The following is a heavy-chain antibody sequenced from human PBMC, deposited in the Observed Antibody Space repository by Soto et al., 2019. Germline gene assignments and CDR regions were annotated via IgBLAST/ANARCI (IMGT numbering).Heavy chain of an antibody. V-gene: IGHV3-23*01. D-gene: IGHD2-15*01. CDR1: GFTFSSYA. J-gene: IGHJ4*02. CDR3: AKRRGAGGHFDY. CDR2: VSIGGST. Sequence: DVQLLESGGGLVQPEGSLRLSCAASGFTFSSYAMGWVRQGPGKGLEWVAGVSIGGSTHYAASVRGRFTISRDNSKNKLSLRMNSLTAEDTAVYFCAKRRGAGGHFDYWGQGALVTVSS.